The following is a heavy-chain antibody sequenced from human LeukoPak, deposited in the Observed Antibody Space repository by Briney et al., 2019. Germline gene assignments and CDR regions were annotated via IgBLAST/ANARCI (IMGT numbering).Heavy chain of an antibody. Sequence: GGSLRLSCAASGFTFSTYSMQWVRQAPGKGLEWVSAISSGSTSKHYADSVKGRFTISRDNAKNSVYLQMNSLRVEDTAVYYCARGTIGGARGLDYWGQGTLATVSS. CDR3: ARGTIGGARGLDY. CDR2: ISSGSTSK. CDR1: GFTFSTYS. V-gene: IGHV3-21*01. D-gene: IGHD3-16*01. J-gene: IGHJ4*02.